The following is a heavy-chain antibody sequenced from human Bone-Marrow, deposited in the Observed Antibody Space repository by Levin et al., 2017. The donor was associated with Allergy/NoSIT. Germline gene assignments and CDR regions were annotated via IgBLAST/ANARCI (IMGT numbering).Heavy chain of an antibody. CDR2: IVVGSGDT. Sequence: SVKVSCKVSGFTFPSSAVQWVRQARGQRLEWIGWIVVGSGDTNYAQKFQERVIITRDMSTSTAYMELSSLRSEDTAVYYCAALDSSGWYFSLDYWGQGTLVTVSS. V-gene: IGHV1-58*01. CDR3: AALDSSGWYFSLDY. D-gene: IGHD6-19*01. J-gene: IGHJ4*02. CDR1: GFTFPSSA.